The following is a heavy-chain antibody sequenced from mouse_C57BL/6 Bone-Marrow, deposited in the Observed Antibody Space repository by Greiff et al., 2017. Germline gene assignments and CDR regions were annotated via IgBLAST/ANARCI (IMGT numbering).Heavy chain of an antibody. CDR1: GYTFTSYW. V-gene: IGHV14-4*01. CDR3: TTGNFVY. Sequence: EVQLQQPGAELARPGTSVKLSCKASGYTFTSYWMHWVKQRPGQGLEWIGELDPENGDTEYASKFQGKATITADPSSNTAYLQLSSLTSENTAVYYCTTGNFVYWGQGPSLPVSS. J-gene: IGHJ2*02. CDR2: LDPENGDT.